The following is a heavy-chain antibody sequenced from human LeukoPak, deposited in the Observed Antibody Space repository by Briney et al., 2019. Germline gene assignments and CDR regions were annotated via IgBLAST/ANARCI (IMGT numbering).Heavy chain of an antibody. D-gene: IGHD5-18*01. Sequence: GGSLRLSCAASGFTFDDYGMSWVRRAPGKGLEWVSGINWNGGSTGYADSVKGRFTISRDNAKNSLYLQMNSLRAEDTALYYCARVRYTYGYASAFDVWGQGTMVTVSS. J-gene: IGHJ3*01. CDR3: ARVRYTYGYASAFDV. V-gene: IGHV3-20*04. CDR2: INWNGGST. CDR1: GFTFDDYG.